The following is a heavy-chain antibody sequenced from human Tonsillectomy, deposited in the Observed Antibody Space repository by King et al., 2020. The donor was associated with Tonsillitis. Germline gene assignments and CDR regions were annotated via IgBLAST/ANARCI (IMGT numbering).Heavy chain of an antibody. CDR2: ISGSGCST. J-gene: IGHJ3*02. D-gene: IGHD7-27*01. CDR1: GFTFSSYA. V-gene: IGHV3-23*04. CDR3: AKDSESGGPTLNWGLSEGAFDI. Sequence: VQLVESGGGLVQPGGSLRLSCAASGFTFSSYAMSWVRQAPGKGLEWVSAISGSGCSTYYADSVKGRFTISRDNSKKTLDLQMNSLRAEDTAVYYCAKDSESGGPTLNWGLSEGAFDIWGQGTMVTVSS.